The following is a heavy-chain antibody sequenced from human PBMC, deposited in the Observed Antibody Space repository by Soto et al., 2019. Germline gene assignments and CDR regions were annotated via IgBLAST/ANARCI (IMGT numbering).Heavy chain of an antibody. Sequence: ASVKVSCKASGSGFIRSGIQWVRQAHGQRLEWIGWLVVASGHTNYAQNFRGRVAITRDTSTATAYIELTGLSSEDTAVYFCSADRPDIGVGWWVWGQGTTVTVSS. CDR2: LVVASGHT. J-gene: IGHJ6*02. D-gene: IGHD2-15*01. CDR1: GSGFIRSG. CDR3: SADRPDIGVGWWV. V-gene: IGHV1-58*02.